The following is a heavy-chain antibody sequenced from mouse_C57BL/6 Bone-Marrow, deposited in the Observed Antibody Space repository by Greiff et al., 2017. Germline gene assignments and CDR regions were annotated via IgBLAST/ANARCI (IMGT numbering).Heavy chain of an antibody. CDR1: GFTFSSYA. Sequence: EVHLVESGGGLVKPGGSLKLSCAASGFTFSSYAMSWVRQTPEKRLEWVATISDGGSYTYYPDNVKGRFTISRDNAKNNLYLQMSRLKSEDTAMYYCARDEGYYWYFDVWGTGTTVTVSS. CDR2: ISDGGSYT. V-gene: IGHV5-4*01. J-gene: IGHJ1*03. CDR3: ARDEGYYWYFDV.